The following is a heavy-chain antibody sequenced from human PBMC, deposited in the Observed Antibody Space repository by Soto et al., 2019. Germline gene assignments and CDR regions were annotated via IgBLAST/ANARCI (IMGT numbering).Heavy chain of an antibody. CDR2: IIPIFGTA. CDR3: ARPYYYDSSGYPYYYGMDV. Sequence: SVKVSCKASGGTFSSYAISWVRQAPGQGLEWMGGIIPIFGTANYAQKFQGRVTITADESTSTAYMELSSLRSEDTAVYYCARPYYYDSSGYPYYYGMDVWGQGTTVTVSS. J-gene: IGHJ6*02. CDR1: GGTFSSYA. V-gene: IGHV1-69*13. D-gene: IGHD3-22*01.